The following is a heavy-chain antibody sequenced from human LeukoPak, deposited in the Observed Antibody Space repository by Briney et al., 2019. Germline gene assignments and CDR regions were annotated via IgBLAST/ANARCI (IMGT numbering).Heavy chain of an antibody. CDR3: AKLSYCSSTSCLDY. D-gene: IGHD2-2*01. CDR1: GVTFSSYA. CDR2: ISGSGGST. Sequence: PGGSLRLSCAASGVTFSSYAMSWVRHAPGKGLEWVSAISGSGGSTYYTDSVKGRFTISRDNSKNTLYLQMNRLRAEDTAVYYCAKLSYCSSTSCLDYWGQGTLVTVSS. V-gene: IGHV3-23*01. J-gene: IGHJ4*02.